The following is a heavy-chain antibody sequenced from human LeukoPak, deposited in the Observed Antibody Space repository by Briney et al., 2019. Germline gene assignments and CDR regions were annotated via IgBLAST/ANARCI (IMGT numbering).Heavy chain of an antibody. CDR1: GGSLSSGDYY. CDR2: IYYSGCT. Sequence: SQTLSLTCTVSGGSLSSGDYYWRWLRQPPGTGLEWIGYIYYSGCTYYNPSLKSRVTISVDTSKNQFSLKLSSVTAADTAVYYCARLGYCSSTSCYTLQGWFDPWGQGTLVTVSS. CDR3: ARLGYCSSTSCYTLQGWFDP. V-gene: IGHV4-30-4*01. D-gene: IGHD2-2*02. J-gene: IGHJ5*02.